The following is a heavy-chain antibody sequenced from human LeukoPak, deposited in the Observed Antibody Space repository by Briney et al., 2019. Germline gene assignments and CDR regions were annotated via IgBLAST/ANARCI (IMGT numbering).Heavy chain of an antibody. D-gene: IGHD6-13*01. CDR2: INPNNGDK. Sequence: ASVKVSCRSSGYPFTDYYIHWVRPTLWQGLAWMGWINPNNGDKNYEQKFQGRVTITSDTSISTAYMELSSLTSDDTAVYYCARDSIAAPHCYDYWGQGTLVPVSS. J-gene: IGHJ4*02. V-gene: IGHV1-2*02. CDR1: GYPFTDYY. CDR3: ARDSIAAPHCYDY.